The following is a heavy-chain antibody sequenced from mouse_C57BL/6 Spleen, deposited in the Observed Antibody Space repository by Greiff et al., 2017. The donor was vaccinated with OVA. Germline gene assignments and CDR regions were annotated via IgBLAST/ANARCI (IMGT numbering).Heavy chain of an antibody. D-gene: IGHD1-1*01. CDR1: GYTFTSYW. CDR2: IDPSDSYT. V-gene: IGHV1-50*01. CDR3: ARTTVAPMDY. Sequence: VQLQQSGAELVKPGASVKLSCKASGYTFTSYWMQWVKQRPGQGLEWIGEIDPSDSYTNYNQKFKGKATLTVDTSSSTAYMQLSSLTSEDSAVYYCARTTVAPMDYWGQGTSVTVSS. J-gene: IGHJ4*01.